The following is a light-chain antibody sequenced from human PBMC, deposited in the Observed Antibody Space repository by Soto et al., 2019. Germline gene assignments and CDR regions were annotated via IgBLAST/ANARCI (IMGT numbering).Light chain of an antibody. CDR2: DAS. CDR1: QNINNW. CDR3: QQYKNWLALT. Sequence: DFQMTQSPSTLSASVGDRVTITCRASQNINNWVAWYQQKPGKAPKFLIYDASTLQRGVSSRFSGSGFGTEFSLTINSLQPDDSGSYYCQQYKNWLALTFGGGTKVEIK. V-gene: IGKV1-5*01. J-gene: IGKJ4*01.